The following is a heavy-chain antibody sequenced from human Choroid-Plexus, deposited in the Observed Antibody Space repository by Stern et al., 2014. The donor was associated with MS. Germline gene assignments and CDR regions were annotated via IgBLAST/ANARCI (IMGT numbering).Heavy chain of an antibody. J-gene: IGHJ5*02. CDR3: AKDRQYLTYFFDH. V-gene: IGHV3-30*18. CDR1: GFTLGSCA. D-gene: IGHD2/OR15-2a*01. Sequence: VQLVESGGGVVQPGRPLRLSCVASGFTLGSCAMHWVRQAPGEGLESVAGVSYDGSNKYYADSVKGRFTISRDNSQNTLYMQMSSLRPEDTAVYYCAKDRQYLTYFFDHWGQGSLVTVSS. CDR2: VSYDGSNK.